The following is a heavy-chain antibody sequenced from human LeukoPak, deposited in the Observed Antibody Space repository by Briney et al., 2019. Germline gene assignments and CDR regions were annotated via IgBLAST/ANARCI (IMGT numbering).Heavy chain of an antibody. Sequence: VKVSCKASGDTFNSYGISWVRQAPGQGLEWVGRSIPILGIANYAQNFQGRVTITADKSTNTVYMELNSLRSEDTAVYYCAREGGYNGFTFDYWGQGTLVTVSS. D-gene: IGHD5-12*01. CDR2: SIPILGIA. CDR3: AREGGYNGFTFDY. J-gene: IGHJ4*02. V-gene: IGHV1-69*10. CDR1: GDTFNSYG.